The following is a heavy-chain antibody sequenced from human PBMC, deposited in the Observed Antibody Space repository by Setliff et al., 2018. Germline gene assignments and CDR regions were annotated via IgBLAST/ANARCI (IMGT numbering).Heavy chain of an antibody. J-gene: IGHJ4*02. CDR1: GGSISNYY. Sequence: PSETLSLTCTVSGGSISNYYWSWIRQPPGKRLEWIGEIIHSGSTNYNPSLKSRVTISVDTSKNQFSLKLSSVTAADTAVYYCARESRYYYDNLGTLDYWGQGTLVTVSS. CDR2: IIHSGST. CDR3: ARESRYYYDNLGTLDY. V-gene: IGHV4-34*12. D-gene: IGHD3-22*01.